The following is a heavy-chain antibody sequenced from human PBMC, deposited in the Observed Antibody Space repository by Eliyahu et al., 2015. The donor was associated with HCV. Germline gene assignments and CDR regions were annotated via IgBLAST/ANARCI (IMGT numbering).Heavy chain of an antibody. V-gene: IGHV3-7*01. D-gene: IGHD2-15*01. CDR3: AREGTLLGAFDI. CDR1: GCSFRSYW. CDR2: IRADGNEK. J-gene: IGHJ3*02. Sequence: EVELVESGGGLVQPGGSLRLSCAASGCSFRSYWMNWVRQPPGKGLEWLADIRADGNEKSYVDSVKGRFTVSRDNARNSLYLQMNSLRVEDTAVYYCAREGTLLGAFDIWGRGTMVTVSS.